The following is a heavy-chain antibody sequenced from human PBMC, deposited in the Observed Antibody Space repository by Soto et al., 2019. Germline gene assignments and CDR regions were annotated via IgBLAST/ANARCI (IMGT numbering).Heavy chain of an antibody. CDR3: AREEGTGMVVGNAFDN. CDR2: IIPMFGSA. D-gene: IGHD3-3*01. Sequence: QVQLVQSGAEVRKPGSSVKVSCKASGGTFSSYSINWVRQAPGQGLEWVGGIIPMFGSAHYAERLQGRFTIISDESTSTANMELYSLRSEDTAVYYCAREEGTGMVVGNAFDNWGQVTLVSVSS. V-gene: IGHV1-69*01. CDR1: GGTFSSYS. J-gene: IGHJ3*02.